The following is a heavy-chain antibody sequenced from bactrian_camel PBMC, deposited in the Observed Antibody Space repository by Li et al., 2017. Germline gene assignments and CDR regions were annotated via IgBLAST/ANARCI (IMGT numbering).Heavy chain of an antibody. J-gene: IGHJ6*01. Sequence: VQLVESGGGLVQPGGSLQLSCEASGFTFTATDMSWVRQAPGKGLEWISTTYDASGNTYYRDDVKGRFTTSEDSAKMTVHLDMNGLKPEDTAMYYCAAGRPYPYCSTTRLTTQDFTYWGHGTQVTVS. CDR3: AAGRPYPYCSTTRLTTQDFTY. V-gene: IGHV3S40*01. D-gene: IGHD2*01. CDR2: TYDASGNT. CDR1: GFTFTATD.